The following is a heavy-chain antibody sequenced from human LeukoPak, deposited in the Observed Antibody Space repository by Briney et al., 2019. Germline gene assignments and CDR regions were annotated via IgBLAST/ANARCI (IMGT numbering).Heavy chain of an antibody. CDR2: ISSDGDST. D-gene: IGHD2-2*02. Sequence: GGSLRLSCAASGFTFNTYAMQWVRQAPGKGLDYVSGISSDGDSTYYANSVKGRFIISRDNSKNMLYLQMGSLRAEDMAMYFCARADCSSSSCYTVAYWGQGTLATVSS. CDR1: GFTFNTYA. J-gene: IGHJ1*01. CDR3: ARADCSSSSCYTVAY. V-gene: IGHV3-64*01.